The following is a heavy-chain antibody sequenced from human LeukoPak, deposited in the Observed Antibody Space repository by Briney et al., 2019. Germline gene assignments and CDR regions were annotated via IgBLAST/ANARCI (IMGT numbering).Heavy chain of an antibody. D-gene: IGHD3-22*01. V-gene: IGHV4-59*08. CDR3: ARSGDSSGYYYYYFDY. Sequence: PSETLSLTCTVSGASLSSYYWTWIRQPPGKGLEWIGYIYYTGSTNYNPSLKSRVTISVDTSKNQFSLKLSSVTAADTAVYYCARSGDSSGYYYYYFDYWGQGTLVTVSS. J-gene: IGHJ4*02. CDR1: GASLSSYY. CDR2: IYYTGST.